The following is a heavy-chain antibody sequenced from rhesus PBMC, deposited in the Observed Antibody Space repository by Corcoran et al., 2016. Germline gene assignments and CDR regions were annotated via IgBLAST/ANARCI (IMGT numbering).Heavy chain of an antibody. CDR3: ARGARIAAAGRGFDY. J-gene: IGHJ4*01. D-gene: IGHD6-25*01. CDR1: GGSISSSY. V-gene: IGHV4-169*01. CDR2: FCGSGSST. Sequence: QLQLQESGPGLVKPSETLSVTCAVSGGSISSSYWSWIRQAPGKGLEGIGYFCGSGSSTHYSPSLKRRVTLSVDTSENQLSLKLRSVTTADTAVYYCARGARIAAAGRGFDYWGQGVLVTVSS.